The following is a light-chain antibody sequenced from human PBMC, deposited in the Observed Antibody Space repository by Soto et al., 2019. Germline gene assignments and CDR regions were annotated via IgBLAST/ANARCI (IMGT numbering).Light chain of an antibody. Sequence: QPVLTQPASVSGSPGQSITISCTGTSSDVGGYNYVSWYQQHPGKAPKLMIYDVSNRPSGVSNRFSGSKSGNTASLTISGLQAEDEADYYCSSYTSSSTYVFGTGT. CDR3: SSYTSSSTYV. CDR2: DVS. J-gene: IGLJ1*01. V-gene: IGLV2-14*01. CDR1: SSDVGGYNY.